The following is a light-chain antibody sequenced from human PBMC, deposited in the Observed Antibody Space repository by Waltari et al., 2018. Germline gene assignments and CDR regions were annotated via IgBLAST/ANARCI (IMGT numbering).Light chain of an antibody. CDR3: QQYFESPLT. CDR1: QSVFNTYNSKNY. V-gene: IGKV4-1*01. CDR2: WAS. Sequence: DIVMTQSPDSLAVSLGERATINCKSSQSVFNTYNSKNYLAWYQQKPGQPPRLLIFWASSRESGVPDRFSGSGSGTDFTLTINSLQTEDVALYYCQQYFESPLTFGGGTKLEIK. J-gene: IGKJ4*01.